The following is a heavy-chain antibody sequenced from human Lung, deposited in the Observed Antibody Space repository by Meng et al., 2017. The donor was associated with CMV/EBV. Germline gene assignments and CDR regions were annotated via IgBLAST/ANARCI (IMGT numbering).Heavy chain of an antibody. D-gene: IGHD6-19*01. CDR3: AKQNSIVRGWYGRDF. CDR1: GYSFTSYA. V-gene: IGHV5-51*01. J-gene: IGHJ4*01. Sequence: GESLKISCQGSGYSFTSYAIGWVRQMPGKGLEWIGIIYPGDCDTKYGQSFQGQVTISADNSMSTAYLQLSSLKASDTAMYYCAKQNSIVRGWYGRDFWGQGTLVTVSS. CDR2: IYPGDCDT.